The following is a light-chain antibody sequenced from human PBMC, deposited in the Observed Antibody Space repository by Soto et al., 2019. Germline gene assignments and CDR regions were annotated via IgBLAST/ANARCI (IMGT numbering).Light chain of an antibody. J-gene: IGLJ3*02. CDR3: CSYAGSSTWV. CDR1: NSDVGTYNL. V-gene: IGLV2-23*01. Sequence: QSALTQPASVSGSPGQSITISCTGTNSDVGTYNLVSWYQHHPGQAPKLIIHEDSKRPSGVSYRFSGSKSGNTASLTLSGLQAEDEADYYCCSYAGSSTWVFGGGTKLTVL. CDR2: EDS.